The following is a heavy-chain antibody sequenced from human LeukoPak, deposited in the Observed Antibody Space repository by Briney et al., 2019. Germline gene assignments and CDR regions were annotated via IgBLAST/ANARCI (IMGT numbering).Heavy chain of an antibody. Sequence: GGSLRLSCAASGFTFSSYAMSWVRQAPGKGLEWVSAISGSGGNTYYADSVKGRFTISRDNSKNTLYLQMDSLRAEDTAVYYCAKAPTRRYDSDQGDYWGRGTLVTVSS. D-gene: IGHD3-22*01. CDR1: GFTFSSYA. J-gene: IGHJ4*02. V-gene: IGHV3-23*01. CDR3: AKAPTRRYDSDQGDY. CDR2: ISGSGGNT.